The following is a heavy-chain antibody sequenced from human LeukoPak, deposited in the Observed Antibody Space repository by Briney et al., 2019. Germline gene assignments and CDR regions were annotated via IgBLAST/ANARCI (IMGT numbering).Heavy chain of an antibody. D-gene: IGHD3-3*01. J-gene: IGHJ4*02. CDR2: IIPIFGTA. CDR3: AGGYDFWSGYPRRFDY. Sequence: SVKVSCKASGGTFSSYAISWVRQAPGQGLEWMGGIIPIFGTANYAQKFQGRVTITTDESTSTAYMELSSLRSEDTAVYYCAGGYDFWSGYPRRFDYWGQGTLVTVPS. V-gene: IGHV1-69*05. CDR1: GGTFSSYA.